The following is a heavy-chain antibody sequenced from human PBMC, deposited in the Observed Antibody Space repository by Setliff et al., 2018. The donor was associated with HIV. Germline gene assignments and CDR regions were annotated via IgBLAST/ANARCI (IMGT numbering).Heavy chain of an antibody. J-gene: IGHJ6*03. CDR3: ARNPQPTGTPDYYYYYYMDV. CDR2: IHHSGNT. D-gene: IGHD1-1*01. Sequence: PSETLSLTCPVSGYSISSGYYWGWIRQPPGRGLEWIGAIHHSGNTYYNPSLKSRVTISVDTSKNLFSLKVNSVTAADTAVYYCARNPQPTGTPDYYYYYYMDVWGKGTTVTAP. V-gene: IGHV4-38-2*01. CDR1: GYSISSGYY.